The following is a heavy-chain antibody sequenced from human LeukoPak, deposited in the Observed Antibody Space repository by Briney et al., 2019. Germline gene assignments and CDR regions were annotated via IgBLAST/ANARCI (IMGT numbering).Heavy chain of an antibody. D-gene: IGHD6-6*01. V-gene: IGHV3-33*01. Sequence: GRSLRLSCAASGFTFSSYGMHWVRQAPGKGLEWVAVIWYDGSNKYYADSVKGRFTISRDNSKNTLYLQMNSLRAEDTAVYYCAREKIAARKSYCYYGMDVWGQGTTVTVS. CDR3: AREKIAARKSYCYYGMDV. CDR1: GFTFSSYG. CDR2: IWYDGSNK. J-gene: IGHJ6*02.